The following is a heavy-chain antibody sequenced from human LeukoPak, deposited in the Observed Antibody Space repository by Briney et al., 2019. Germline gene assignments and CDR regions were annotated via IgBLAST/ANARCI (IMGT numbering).Heavy chain of an antibody. Sequence: SQTLSLXCTVSGGSISSGYYWGWIRQPPGKGLEWIGSIYHSGSTYYNPSLKSRVTISVDTSKNQFSLKLSSVTAADTAVYYCATGYSSSNFDYWGQGTLVTVSS. D-gene: IGHD6-6*01. J-gene: IGHJ4*02. CDR3: ATGYSSSNFDY. CDR2: IYHSGST. V-gene: IGHV4-38-2*02. CDR1: GGSISSGYY.